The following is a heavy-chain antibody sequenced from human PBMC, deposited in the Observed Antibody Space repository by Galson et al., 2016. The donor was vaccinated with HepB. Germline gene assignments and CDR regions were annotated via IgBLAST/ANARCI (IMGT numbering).Heavy chain of an antibody. CDR1: GFTFSSYA. CDR3: ARDRSYDSSGYYYYYGMDV. D-gene: IGHD3-22*01. Sequence: SLRLSCAASGFTFSSYAMHWVRQAPGKGLEWVAVISYDGSDKYYADSVKGRFTISRDNSKNTLYLQMNSLRAEDTAVYYCARDRSYDSSGYYYYYGMDVWGQGTTVTVSS. CDR2: ISYDGSDK. J-gene: IGHJ6*02. V-gene: IGHV3-30*04.